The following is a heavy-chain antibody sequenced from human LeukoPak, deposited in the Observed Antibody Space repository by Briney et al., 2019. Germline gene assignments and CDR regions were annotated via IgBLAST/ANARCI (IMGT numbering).Heavy chain of an antibody. CDR1: GYTFTGYY. Sequence: GASVKVSCKASGYTFTGYYMLWVRQAPGQGLEWMGWINPNSGGTNYAQKFQGWVTMTRDTSISTAYMELSRLRSDDTAVYYCARVVVMYYFDYWGQGTLVTVSS. D-gene: IGHD2-2*01. V-gene: IGHV1-2*04. CDR3: ARVVVMYYFDY. CDR2: INPNSGGT. J-gene: IGHJ4*02.